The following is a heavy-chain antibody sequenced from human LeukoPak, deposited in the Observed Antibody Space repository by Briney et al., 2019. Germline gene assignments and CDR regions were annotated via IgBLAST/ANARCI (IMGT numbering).Heavy chain of an antibody. D-gene: IGHD3-3*01. CDR3: ARKISGVVMRPITRFDP. J-gene: IGHJ5*02. CDR1: GYTFTSYD. V-gene: IGHV1-8*01. CDR2: MNPNSGNT. Sequence: ASVKVSCKASGYTFTSYDINWVRQATGQGLEWMGWMNPNSGNTGYAQKFQGRVTMTRNTSISTAYMELSSLRSEDTAVYYCARKISGVVMRPITRFDPWGQGTLVTVSS.